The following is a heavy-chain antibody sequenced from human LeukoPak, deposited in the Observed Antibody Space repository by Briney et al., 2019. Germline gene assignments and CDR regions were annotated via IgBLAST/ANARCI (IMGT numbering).Heavy chain of an antibody. V-gene: IGHV4-39*07. J-gene: IGHJ4*02. CDR1: GGSISSGGYY. Sequence: SETLSLTCTVSGGSISSGGYYWGWIRQPPGKGLEWIGSIYYSGSTYYNPSLKSRLTISVDTSKNQFSLKLSSVTAADTAVYYCARASTIFGHFAYWGRGTLVTVSS. CDR3: ARASTIFGHFAY. CDR2: IYYSGST. D-gene: IGHD3-3*01.